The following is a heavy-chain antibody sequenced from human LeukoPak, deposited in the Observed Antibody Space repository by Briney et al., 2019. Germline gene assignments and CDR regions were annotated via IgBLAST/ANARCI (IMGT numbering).Heavy chain of an antibody. D-gene: IGHD2-21*02. V-gene: IGHV4-34*01. J-gene: IGHJ3*01. CDR3: ARGRGRVVTA. CDR2: INHSGST. Sequence: SETLSLTCAVYGGSFSGYYWSWIRQPPGKGLEWIGEINHSGSTNYNPSLKSRVTISVDTSKNQFSLKLSSVTAADTAVYYCARGRGRVVTAWGQGTVVTVSS. CDR1: GGSFSGYY.